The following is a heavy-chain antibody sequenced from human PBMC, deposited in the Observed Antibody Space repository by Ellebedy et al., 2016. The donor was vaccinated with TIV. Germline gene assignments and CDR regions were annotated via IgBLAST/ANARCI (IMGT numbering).Heavy chain of an antibody. CDR3: ATSVMATSPFDS. D-gene: IGHD5-12*01. CDR2: IYSSGST. J-gene: IGHJ4*02. V-gene: IGHV4-4*08. Sequence: SETLSLTXAVSGDSVSSYYWNWIRQPPGKGLEWIGYIYSSGSTEYSPSLKSRVTISVDTSKTHFSLKLRSVTAADTAIYYCATSVMATSPFDSWGQGTMVTVSS. CDR1: GDSVSSYY.